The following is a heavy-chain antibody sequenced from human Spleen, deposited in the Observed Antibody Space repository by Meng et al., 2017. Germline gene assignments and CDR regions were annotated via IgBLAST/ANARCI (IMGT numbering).Heavy chain of an antibody. V-gene: IGHV3-23*01. J-gene: IGHJ4*02. CDR1: GFTFSSYA. CDR3: ARHITSDY. Sequence: GESLKISCAASGFTFSSYAMSWVRQAPGKGLEWVSAISGSGGSTYYADSVKGRFTISRDNSKNTLYLQMNSLRAEDTAVYYCARHITSDYWGQGTLVTVSS. D-gene: IGHD2-21*01. CDR2: ISGSGGST.